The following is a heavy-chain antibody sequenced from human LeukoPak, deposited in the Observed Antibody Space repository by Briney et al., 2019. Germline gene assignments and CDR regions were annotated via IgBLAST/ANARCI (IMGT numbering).Heavy chain of an antibody. V-gene: IGHV1-69*13. J-gene: IGHJ3*02. CDR2: IIPIFGTA. Sequence: GASVKVSCKASGGTFSSYAISWVRQAPGQGLEWMGGIIPIFGTANYAQKFQGRVTITADESTSTAYMELSSLRSEDTAVYYCASSNLYCSGGSCYPDAFDIWGQGTMVTVSS. CDR3: ASSNLYCSGGSCYPDAFDI. CDR1: GGTFSSYA. D-gene: IGHD2-15*01.